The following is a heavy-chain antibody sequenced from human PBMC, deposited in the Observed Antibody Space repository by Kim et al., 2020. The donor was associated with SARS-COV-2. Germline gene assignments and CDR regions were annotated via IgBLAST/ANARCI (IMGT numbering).Heavy chain of an antibody. D-gene: IGHD3-10*01. CDR2: IKSKTYGGTT. V-gene: IGHV3-15*01. CDR3: TTDAYYYG. Sequence: GGSLRLSCAASGFTFSNAWMSWVRQAPGKGLEWVGRIKSKTYGGTTDYAAPVKGRFTISRDDSKNTLYLQMNSLKTEDTAVYYCTTDAYYYGWGQGTLVTVSS. CDR1: GFTFSNAW. J-gene: IGHJ4*02.